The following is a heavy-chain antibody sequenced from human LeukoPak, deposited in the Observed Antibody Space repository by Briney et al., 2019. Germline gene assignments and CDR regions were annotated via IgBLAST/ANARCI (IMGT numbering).Heavy chain of an antibody. D-gene: IGHD6-13*01. CDR2: ISSSSSTI. Sequence: PGGSLRFSCAASGFTFSSYSMNWVRQAPGKGLEWVSYISSSSSTIYYADSVKGRFTISRDNAKNSLYLQMNSLRDEDTAVYYCARDLRRSIAAAVDYWGQGTLVTVSS. CDR3: ARDLRRSIAAAVDY. CDR1: GFTFSSYS. V-gene: IGHV3-48*02. J-gene: IGHJ4*02.